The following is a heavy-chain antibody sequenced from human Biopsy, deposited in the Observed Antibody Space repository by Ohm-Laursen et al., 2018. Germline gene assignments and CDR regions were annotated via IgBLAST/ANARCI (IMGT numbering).Heavy chain of an antibody. V-gene: IGHV4-59*01. Sequence: SQTLSLTCPVSGGPIDSYYWSWIRQPPGKGLEWIGDVYYSGTTNYNPSLKSRLTISVDTSKNQFSLNLNSVTAADTAVYFCARDVKRYCSGTSCYSGYFGMDVWGQGTTVTVS. CDR3: ARDVKRYCSGTSCYSGYFGMDV. D-gene: IGHD2-2*01. CDR1: GGPIDSYY. J-gene: IGHJ6*02. CDR2: VYYSGTT.